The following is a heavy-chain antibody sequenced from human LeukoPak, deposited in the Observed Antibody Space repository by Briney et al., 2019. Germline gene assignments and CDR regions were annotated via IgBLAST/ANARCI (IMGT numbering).Heavy chain of an antibody. Sequence: GGSLRLSCAASGCTFDDYAMHWVRQAPGKGLEWVPRISGDGGSTYYADSVKGRFTISRDNSKNSLYLQMNSLRTEDTALYYCAKDGTMGDYVWGSSDYWGQGTLVTVSS. CDR3: AKDGTMGDYVWGSSDY. V-gene: IGHV3-43*02. CDR2: ISGDGGST. CDR1: GCTFDDYA. J-gene: IGHJ4*02. D-gene: IGHD3-16*01.